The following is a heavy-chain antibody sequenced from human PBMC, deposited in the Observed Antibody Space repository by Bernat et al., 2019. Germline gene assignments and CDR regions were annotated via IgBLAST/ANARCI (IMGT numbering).Heavy chain of an antibody. J-gene: IGHJ4*02. D-gene: IGHD1-26*01. V-gene: IGHV4-59*12. CDR2: IYYSGST. CDR1: GGSISSYY. Sequence: QVQLQESGPGLVKPSETLSLTCTVSGGSISSYYWSWIRQPPGKGLEWIGYIYYSGSTNYNPSLKSRVTISVDTSKNQFSLKLSSVTAADTAVYYCAKDGVPYSGSYPYYFDYWGQGTLVTVSS. CDR3: AKDGVPYSGSYPYYFDY.